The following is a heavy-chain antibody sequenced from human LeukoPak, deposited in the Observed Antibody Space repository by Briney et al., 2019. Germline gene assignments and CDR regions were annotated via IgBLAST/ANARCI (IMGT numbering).Heavy chain of an antibody. CDR2: ISGSGDNT. J-gene: IGHJ3*02. CDR1: GFTFSTYA. CDR3: ARNILFAFDI. Sequence: GGSLRLSCAASGFTFSTYAMSWVRQAPGKGLEWVSGISGSGDNTYYADSVKGRFTISRDNSKNTLYLQVNSLRAEDTAMYYCARNILFAFDIWGQGTMVTVSS. V-gene: IGHV3-23*01.